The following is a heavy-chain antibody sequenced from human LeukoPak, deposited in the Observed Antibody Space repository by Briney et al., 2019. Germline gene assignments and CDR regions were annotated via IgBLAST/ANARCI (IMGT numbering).Heavy chain of an antibody. D-gene: IGHD3-22*01. CDR1: GFTFSNFG. V-gene: IGHV3-30*03. CDR2: ISYDGKNE. Sequence: GGSLRLSCTASGFTFSNFGMHWVRQAPGKGLEWVAVISYDGKNEYYTDSVKGRFTISRDNSKNTLYLQMNSLRAEDTAVYYCAHTYSHDSGWGQGTLVTVSS. CDR3: AHTYSHDSG. J-gene: IGHJ4*02.